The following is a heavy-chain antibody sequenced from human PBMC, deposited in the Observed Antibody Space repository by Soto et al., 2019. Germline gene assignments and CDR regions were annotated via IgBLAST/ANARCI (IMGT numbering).Heavy chain of an antibody. V-gene: IGHV3-21*01. D-gene: IGHD2-2*02. J-gene: IGHJ6*02. CDR3: AREYTAWPLGYGLDV. Sequence: GGSLRLSCVGSGFTFSTYSINWVRQAPGKGLEWVSSISSRSDIYYADSVKGRFAISRDNAKNSVSLQMNRLGAEDTAVYYCAREYTAWPLGYGLDVWGRGTTVTVSS. CDR2: ISSRSDI. CDR1: GFTFSTYS.